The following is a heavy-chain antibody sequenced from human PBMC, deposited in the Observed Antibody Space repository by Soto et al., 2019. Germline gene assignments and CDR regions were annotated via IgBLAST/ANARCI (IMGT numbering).Heavy chain of an antibody. Sequence: PSETLSLTCAVYGGSFSGYYWSWIRQPPGKGLEWIGEINHSGSTNYNPSLKSRVTISVDTSKNQFSLKLSSVTAADTAVYYCARGAQRRYSSGWNYFDYWGQGTLVTVSS. D-gene: IGHD6-25*01. V-gene: IGHV4-34*01. J-gene: IGHJ4*02. CDR2: INHSGST. CDR1: GGSFSGYY. CDR3: ARGAQRRYSSGWNYFDY.